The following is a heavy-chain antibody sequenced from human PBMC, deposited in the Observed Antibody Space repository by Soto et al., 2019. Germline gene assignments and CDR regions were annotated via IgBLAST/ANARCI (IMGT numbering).Heavy chain of an antibody. CDR2: IIPSDGST. D-gene: IGHD5-12*01. CDR1: GYTFINDY. V-gene: IGHV1-46*01. J-gene: IGHJ4*02. CDR3: ARGGPELATIGSFDY. Sequence: ASVNVSGKASGYTFINDYMHWVRQAPGQGLEWIGRIIPSDGSTHYAQRFQDRVIMTRDTSTSTVYMELNSLRSEDSAVYYCARGGPELATIGSFDYWGQGTLVNVSS.